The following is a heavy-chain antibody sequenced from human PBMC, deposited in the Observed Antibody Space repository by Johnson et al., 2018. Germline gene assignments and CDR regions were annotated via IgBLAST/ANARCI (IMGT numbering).Heavy chain of an antibody. V-gene: IGHV1-69*01. Sequence: QLQLVQSGAEVKKPGSSVKVSCKASGGTFKSYAITWLRQAPGQGFEWMGGIIPKFDTANYAQKFQDRVRMTAYGSTGTADRELSSLTCEDTAGSYWARRFSYKTDWGHGTQVTVSS. CDR2: IIPKFDTA. CDR1: GGTFKSYA. J-gene: IGHJ1*01. D-gene: IGHD1-14*01. CDR3: ARRFSYKTD.